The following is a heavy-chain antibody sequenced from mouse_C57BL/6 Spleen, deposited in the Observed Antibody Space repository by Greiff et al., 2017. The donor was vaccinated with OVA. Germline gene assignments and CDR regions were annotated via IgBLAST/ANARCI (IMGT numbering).Heavy chain of an antibody. D-gene: IGHD2-5*01. CDR1: GFTFSDYY. V-gene: IGHV5-12*01. CDR2: ISNGGGST. CDR3: ARVYYSNYGGAMDY. J-gene: IGHJ4*01. Sequence: DVMLVESGGGLVQPGGSLKLSCAASGFTFSDYYMYWVRQTPEKRLEWVAYISNGGGSTYYPDTVKGRFTISRDNAKNTLYLQMSRLKSEDTAMYYCARVYYSNYGGAMDYWGQGTSVTVSS.